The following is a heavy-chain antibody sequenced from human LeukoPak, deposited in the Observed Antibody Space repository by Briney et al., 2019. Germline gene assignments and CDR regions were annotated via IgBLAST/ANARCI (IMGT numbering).Heavy chain of an antibody. V-gene: IGHV1-69*05. CDR3: ARERPPGDSSNWFLEGYFDI. CDR2: IIPIFGTA. Sequence: SVKVSCKASGGTFSGYAITWVRQAPGQGLEWMGRIIPIFGTANYAQKFQGRVTITTDESTSTAYMELSTLRSDDTAVYYCARERPPGDSSNWFLEGYFDIWGQGTLVTVSS. D-gene: IGHD6-13*01. J-gene: IGHJ4*02. CDR1: GGTFSGYA.